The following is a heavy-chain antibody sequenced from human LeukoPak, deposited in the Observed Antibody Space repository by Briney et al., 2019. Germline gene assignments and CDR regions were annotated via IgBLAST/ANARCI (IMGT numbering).Heavy chain of an antibody. V-gene: IGHV4-34*01. CDR1: GGSFSGYY. CDR2: INHSGST. J-gene: IGHJ6*03. CDR3: ARARTPLTYYYYYMDV. Sequence: SETLSLTCAVYGGSFSGYYWSWIRQPPGKGLEWIGEINHSGSTNYNLSVKSRVTISVDTSKNQFSLKLSSVTAADTAVYYCARARTPLTYYYYYMDVWGKGTTVTVSS.